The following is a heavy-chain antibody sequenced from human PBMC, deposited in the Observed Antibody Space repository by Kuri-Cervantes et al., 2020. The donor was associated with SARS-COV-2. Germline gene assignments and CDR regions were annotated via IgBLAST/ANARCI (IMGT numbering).Heavy chain of an antibody. CDR2: IKQDGSEK. V-gene: IGHV3-7*03. CDR1: GFTFSSYW. CDR3: ARARGYRTNGVCYLWFDP. Sequence: GGSLSLTCAASGFTFSSYWMSWVRQAPGKGLEWVANIKQDGSEKYYVDSVKGRFTISRDNAKNSLYLQMNSLRAEDTAVYHCARARGYRTNGVCYLWFDPWGQGTLVTVSS. D-gene: IGHD2-8*01. J-gene: IGHJ5*02.